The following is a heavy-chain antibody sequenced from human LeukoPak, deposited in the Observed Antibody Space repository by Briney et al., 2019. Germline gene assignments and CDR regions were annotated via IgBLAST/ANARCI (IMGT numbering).Heavy chain of an antibody. V-gene: IGHV4-4*07. CDR1: GGSISSYY. D-gene: IGHD2-2*01. CDR2: IYTSGST. CDR3: AREACSSTSCQIFHYYYYYYGMDV. J-gene: IGHJ6*02. Sequence: PSETLSLTCTDSGGSISSYYWSWIRQPAGKGLEWIGRIYTSGSTNYNPSLKSRVTMSVDTSKNQFSLKLSSVTAADTAVYYCAREACSSTSCQIFHYYYYYYGMDVWGQGTTVTVSS.